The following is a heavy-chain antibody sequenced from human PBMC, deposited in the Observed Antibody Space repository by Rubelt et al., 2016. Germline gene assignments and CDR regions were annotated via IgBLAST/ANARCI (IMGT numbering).Heavy chain of an antibody. D-gene: IGHD6-19*01. V-gene: IGHV1-58*02. CDR1: GFAFSTSA. CDR3: VAETYTTGCCHFDY. Sequence: QMQLVLSGPEVKKPGTSLMISCKASGFAFSTSAIQWVRQAPGQRPEWIGWIIVGSGNTTYAQNFQARVTITRDMAKRTAYLELSSLRSEDTAVYYCVAETYTTGCCHFDYWGQGTLLTVSS. CDR2: IIVGSGNT. J-gene: IGHJ4*02.